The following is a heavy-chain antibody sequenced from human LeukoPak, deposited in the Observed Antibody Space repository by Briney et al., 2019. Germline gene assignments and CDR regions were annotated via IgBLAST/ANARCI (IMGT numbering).Heavy chain of an antibody. D-gene: IGHD2-15*01. Sequence: SETLSLTCTVSGYSISSGYHWGWIRQPPGKGLEWIGSIYHSGSTYYNPSLKSRVTISVDTSKNQFSLKLSSVTAADTAVYYCARHRCSGGSCYPMNWFDPWGQGTLVTVSS. CDR1: GYSISSGYH. CDR3: ARHRCSGGSCYPMNWFDP. J-gene: IGHJ5*02. CDR2: IYHSGST. V-gene: IGHV4-38-2*02.